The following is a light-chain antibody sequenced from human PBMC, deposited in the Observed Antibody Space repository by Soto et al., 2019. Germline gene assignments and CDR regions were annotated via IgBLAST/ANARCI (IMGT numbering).Light chain of an antibody. CDR1: SSDVGGYKY. Sequence: QSVLTQPASVSGSPGQSITISCTGTSSDVGGYKYVSWYQQHPGKAPKLMIYEVSNRPSGVSHRFSGSKSGNTASLTISGLQAEDEDDYDCSAYTSSTTVVFGGGTKVTVL. CDR3: SAYTSSTTVV. V-gene: IGLV2-14*01. CDR2: EVS. J-gene: IGLJ2*01.